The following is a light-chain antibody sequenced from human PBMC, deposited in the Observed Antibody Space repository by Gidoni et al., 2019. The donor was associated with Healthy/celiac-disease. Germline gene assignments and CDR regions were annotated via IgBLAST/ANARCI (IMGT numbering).Light chain of an antibody. CDR3: QQYNSYFS. J-gene: IGKJ1*01. CDR1: QSISSW. Sequence: DIQMTQSPSTLSASVGDRVTITCRASQSISSWLAWYQQKPGKAPKLLIYDASSLESGVPSRVSGSGSGTEFTLTISSLQPDDFATYYFQQYNSYFSFGQXTKVEIK. CDR2: DAS. V-gene: IGKV1-5*01.